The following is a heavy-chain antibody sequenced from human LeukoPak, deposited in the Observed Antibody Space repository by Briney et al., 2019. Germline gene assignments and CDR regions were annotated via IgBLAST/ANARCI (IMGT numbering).Heavy chain of an antibody. D-gene: IGHD5-18*01. V-gene: IGHV4-39*07. J-gene: IGHJ4*02. Sequence: SETLSLTCTVSGGSISSSSYYWGWIRQPPGKGLEWIGSIYYSGSTYYNPSLKSRVTISVDTSKNQFSLKLSSVTAADTAVYYCARVVWDVDTAMVLDYWGQGTLVTVSS. CDR2: IYYSGST. CDR3: ARVVWDVDTAMVLDY. CDR1: GGSISSSSYY.